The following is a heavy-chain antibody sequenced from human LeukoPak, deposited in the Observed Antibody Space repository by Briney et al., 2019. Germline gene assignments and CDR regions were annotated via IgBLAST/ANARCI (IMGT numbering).Heavy chain of an antibody. J-gene: IGHJ4*02. CDR3: ARRWIRPDY. V-gene: IGHV3-30-3*01. D-gene: IGHD5-18*01. CDR2: ISYDGSNK. Sequence: GGSLRLSCAASGFTFSSYAMHWVRQAPGKGLEWVAVISYDGSNKYYADSVKGRFTISRDNSKNTLYLQMNSLRAEDTAVYYCARRWIRPDYWGQGTLVTVSS. CDR1: GFTFSSYA.